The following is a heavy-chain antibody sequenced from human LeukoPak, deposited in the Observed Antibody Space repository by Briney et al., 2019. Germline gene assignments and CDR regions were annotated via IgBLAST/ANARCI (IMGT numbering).Heavy chain of an antibody. CDR2: ISGGGGNT. CDR3: ARTPDGADY. Sequence: GGSLRLSCSASGFTFSSYAMHWVRQAPGKGLEWVSSISGGGGNTDYADSVKGRFTISRDNSKNTLYLQMNSLRVEDTAVYYCARTPDGADYWGQGTLVTVSS. CDR1: GFTFSSYA. V-gene: IGHV3-23*01. J-gene: IGHJ4*02. D-gene: IGHD1-14*01.